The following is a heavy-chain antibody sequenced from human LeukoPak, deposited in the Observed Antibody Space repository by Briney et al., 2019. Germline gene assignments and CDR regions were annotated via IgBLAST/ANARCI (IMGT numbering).Heavy chain of an antibody. J-gene: IGHJ4*02. Sequence: GGSLTLSCEASGFTFTNYPMFWVRLAPAKGLKWVSSISYDGTKQNYTNSVKGRFTISRDNSRNMLFLQMNSLRPEDTAVYYCARGVHALGYWGQGALVTVSS. D-gene: IGHD2-2*01. CDR3: ARGVHALGY. CDR2: ISYDGTKQ. CDR1: GFTFTNYP. V-gene: IGHV3-30-3*01.